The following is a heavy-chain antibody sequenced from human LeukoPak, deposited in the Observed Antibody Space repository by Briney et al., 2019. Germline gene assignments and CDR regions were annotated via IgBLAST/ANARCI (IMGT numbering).Heavy chain of an antibody. CDR2: ISGSGGST. Sequence: GGSLRLSCAASGFTFSSYAMSWVRQAPGKGLEWVSVISGSGGSTYYADSVKGRFTISRDNSKNTLYLQMNSLRAEDTAVYYCAKDRRPIDYVWGSYRRYGVHYWGQGTLVTVSS. J-gene: IGHJ4*02. CDR3: AKDRRPIDYVWGSYRRYGVHY. V-gene: IGHV3-23*01. CDR1: GFTFSSYA. D-gene: IGHD3-16*02.